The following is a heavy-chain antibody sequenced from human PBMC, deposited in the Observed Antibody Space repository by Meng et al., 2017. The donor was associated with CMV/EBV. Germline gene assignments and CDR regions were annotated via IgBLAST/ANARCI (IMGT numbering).Heavy chain of an antibody. D-gene: IGHD3-3*01. Sequence: ASVKVSCKASGYTFTDYYMHWVRQVPGQGLEWMGWISPNSGNTNYAQKLQGRVTMTTDTSTSTAYMELRSLRSDDTAVYYCARGGGAELFKRITIADYWGQGTLVTVSS. CDR3: ARGGGAELFKRITIADY. CDR1: GYTFTDYY. CDR2: ISPNSGNT. V-gene: IGHV1-18*04. J-gene: IGHJ4*02.